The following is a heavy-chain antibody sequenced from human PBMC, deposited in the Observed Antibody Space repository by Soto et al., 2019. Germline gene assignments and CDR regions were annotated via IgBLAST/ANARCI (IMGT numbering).Heavy chain of an antibody. V-gene: IGHV1-69*06. D-gene: IGHD2-2*01. CDR2: IIPIFGTA. J-gene: IGHJ4*02. CDR3: AGRCDGTTCLGHFDY. Sequence: QVQLVQSGAEVKKPGSSVKVSWRASGGTFNNYVINWVRQAPGQGLEWMAGIIPIFGTANYAQKFQGRVTITADKSTSTAYMELNSLRSEDTAVYYCAGRCDGTTCLGHFDYWGQGTLVTVSS. CDR1: GGTFNNYV.